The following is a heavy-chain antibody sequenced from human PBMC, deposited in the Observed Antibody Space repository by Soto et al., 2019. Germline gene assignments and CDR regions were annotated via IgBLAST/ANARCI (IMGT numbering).Heavy chain of an antibody. CDR3: AHSVVAGLGYYFDY. V-gene: IGHV2-5*02. J-gene: IGHJ4*02. CDR1: GFSLGSTRVA. Sequence: QITLKESGPTLVKPTQTLTLTCTFSGFSLGSTRVAVGWIRQPPGKALEWLALIYWDDDKRYSPFLKSRLTIPKNTPXNQVVLTMTNMDPVDTATYYCAHSVVAGLGYYFDYWGQGTLVTVSS. D-gene: IGHD6-19*01. CDR2: IYWDDDK.